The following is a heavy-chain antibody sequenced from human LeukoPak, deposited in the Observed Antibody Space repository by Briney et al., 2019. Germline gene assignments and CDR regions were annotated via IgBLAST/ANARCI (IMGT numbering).Heavy chain of an antibody. CDR1: GGSISGHTYY. V-gene: IGHV4-39*07. D-gene: IGHD2-15*01. Sequence: SETLSLTCTVSGGSISGHTYYWGWIRQPPGEGLEWIGTIYYSGSTNYNPSLKSRVTISVDTSKNQFSLKLSSVTAADTAVYYCARVGRCSGGSCYSLFVDYWGQGTLVTVSS. CDR2: IYYSGST. J-gene: IGHJ4*02. CDR3: ARVGRCSGGSCYSLFVDY.